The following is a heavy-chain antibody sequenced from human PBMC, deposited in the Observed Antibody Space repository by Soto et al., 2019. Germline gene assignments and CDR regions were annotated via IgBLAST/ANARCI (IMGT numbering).Heavy chain of an antibody. J-gene: IGHJ4*02. D-gene: IGHD2-2*01. V-gene: IGHV3-30-3*01. CDR3: ARDSWNWGCSSTSCYGPYYFDY. CDR1: GFTFSSYA. CDR2: ISYDGSNK. Sequence: GGSLRLSCAASGFTFSSYAMHWVRQAPGKGLEWVAVISYDGSNKYYADSVKGRFTISRDNSKNTLYLQMNSLRAEDTAVYYCARDSWNWGCSSTSCYGPYYFDYWGQGTLVTVSS.